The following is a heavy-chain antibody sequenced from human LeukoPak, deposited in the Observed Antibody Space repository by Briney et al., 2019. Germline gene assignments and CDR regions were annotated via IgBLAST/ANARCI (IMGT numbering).Heavy chain of an antibody. D-gene: IGHD2-15*01. CDR3: ARESCSGGSCYYFDY. CDR1: GYTFTRNF. Sequence: ASVKVSCKASGYTFTRNFMHWLRQAPGHGLEWMGVFNPSGGSATYSQNLQGRVTMTRDTSTSTVYMEMSRVRSEDTAVYYCARESCSGGSCYYFDYWGQGTLVTVSS. CDR2: FNPSGGSA. V-gene: IGHV1-46*01. J-gene: IGHJ4*02.